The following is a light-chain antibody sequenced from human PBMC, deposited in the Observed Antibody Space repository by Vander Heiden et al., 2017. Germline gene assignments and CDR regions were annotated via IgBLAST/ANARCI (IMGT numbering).Light chain of an antibody. CDR1: SSNIGTNT. CDR2: SNN. J-gene: IGLJ2*01. CDR3: AAWDDSLNGVV. V-gene: IGLV1-44*01. Sequence: QSVLTQPPSASGTPGQRVTISCSGSSSNIGTNTATWYPPLPGTAPKLLIYSNNQRPSGVPDRFSGSKSGTSASLAISGLQSEDEADYYCAAWDDSLNGVVFGGGTKLTVL.